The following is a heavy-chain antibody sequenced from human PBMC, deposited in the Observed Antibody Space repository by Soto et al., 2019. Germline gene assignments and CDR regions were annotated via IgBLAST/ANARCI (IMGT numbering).Heavy chain of an antibody. V-gene: IGHV1-69*01. Sequence: QVQLVQSGAEVKKPGSSVKVSCKASGGTFSSFAISWVRQAPGQGLEWVGGIIPIFGTTNYAQKFQGRVTITADEATTIAYMELSSLRSEDTAVYYCARGPPPGDYYDSSGSRRFDYWGQGTLVTVSS. D-gene: IGHD3-22*01. CDR3: ARGPPPGDYYDSSGSRRFDY. J-gene: IGHJ4*02. CDR2: IIPIFGTT. CDR1: GGTFSSFA.